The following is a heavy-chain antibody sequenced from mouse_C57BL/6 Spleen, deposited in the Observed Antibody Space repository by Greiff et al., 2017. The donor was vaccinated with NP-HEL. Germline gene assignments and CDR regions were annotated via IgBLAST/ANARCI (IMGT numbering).Heavy chain of an antibody. CDR2: ISDGGSYT. CDR1: GFTFSSYA. CDR3: ARGWPHFDY. J-gene: IGHJ2*01. V-gene: IGHV5-4*01. Sequence: EVQRVESGGGLVKPGGSLKLSCAASGFTFSSYAMSWVRQTPGKRLEWVATISDGGSYTYYPDNVKGRFTISRDNAKNNLYLQMSHLKSEDTAMYYCARGWPHFDYWGQGTTLTVSS. D-gene: IGHD2-3*01.